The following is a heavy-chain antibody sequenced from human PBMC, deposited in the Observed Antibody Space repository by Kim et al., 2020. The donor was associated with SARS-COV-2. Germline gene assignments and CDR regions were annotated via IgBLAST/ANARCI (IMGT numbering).Heavy chain of an antibody. CDR3: ARISSPWGDILTGYYEPRGIRGVNWFDP. CDR2: INPNSGGT. D-gene: IGHD3-9*01. J-gene: IGHJ5*02. CDR1: GYTFTGYY. Sequence: ASVKVSCKASGYTFTGYYMHWVRQAPGQGLEWMGWINPNSGGTNYAQKFQGRVTMTRDTSISTAYMELSRLRSDDTAVYYCARISSPWGDILTGYYEPRGIRGVNWFDPWGQGTLVTVSS. V-gene: IGHV1-2*02.